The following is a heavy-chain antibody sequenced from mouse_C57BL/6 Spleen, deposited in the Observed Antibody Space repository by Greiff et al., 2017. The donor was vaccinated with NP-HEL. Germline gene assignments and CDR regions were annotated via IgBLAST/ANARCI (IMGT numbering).Heavy chain of an antibody. CDR1: GYTFTDYE. Sequence: QVQLQQSGAELVRPGASVTLSCKASGYTFTDYEMHWVKQTPVHGLEWIGAIDPETGGTAYNQKFKGKAILTADKSSSTAYMELRSLTSEDSAVYYCTRGIITTVPFAYWGQGTLVTVSA. CDR3: TRGIITTVPFAY. V-gene: IGHV1-15*01. CDR2: IDPETGGT. D-gene: IGHD1-1*01. J-gene: IGHJ3*01.